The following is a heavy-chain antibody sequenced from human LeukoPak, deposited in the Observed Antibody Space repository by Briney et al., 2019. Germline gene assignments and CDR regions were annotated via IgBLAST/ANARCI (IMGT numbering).Heavy chain of an antibody. V-gene: IGHV5-51*01. CDR3: ARPLQGIVGATGFDY. D-gene: IGHD1-26*01. J-gene: IGHJ4*02. CDR2: IYPSDSDT. CDR1: EYSFATCW. Sequence: GESLKISCQGSEYSFATCWIAWLRQMPGKGLEWMGIIYPSDSDTRYSPSFQGQVTISADKSIKTAYLQWSSLKASDTAMYYCARPLQGIVGATGFDYWGQGTLVTVSS.